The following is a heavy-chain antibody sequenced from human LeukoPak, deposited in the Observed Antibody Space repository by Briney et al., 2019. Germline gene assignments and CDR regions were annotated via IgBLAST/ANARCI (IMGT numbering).Heavy chain of an antibody. CDR3: ARDHGCGWYSYLDD. Sequence: SETLSLTCTVSGDSISSYYWSWIRQSPGKGLEWIGYIYYSGSTNYNPSLKSRVTISVDTSKNQFSLKLSSVTAADTAVYYCARDHGCGWYSYLDDWGQGTLVTVSS. D-gene: IGHD6-19*01. CDR1: GDSISSYY. CDR2: IYYSGST. V-gene: IGHV4-59*01. J-gene: IGHJ4*02.